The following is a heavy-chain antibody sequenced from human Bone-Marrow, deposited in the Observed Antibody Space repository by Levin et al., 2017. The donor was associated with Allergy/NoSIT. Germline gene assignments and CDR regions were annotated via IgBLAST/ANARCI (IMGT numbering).Heavy chain of an antibody. CDR2: INPNSGGT. CDR3: ARSSREQPSGMDV. Sequence: ASVKVSCKASGYTFTGYYMHWVRQAPGQGLEWMGRINPNSGGTNYAQKFQGRVTMTRDTSISTAYMELSRLRSDDTAVYYCARSSREQPSGMDVWGQGTTVTVSS. D-gene: IGHD1-26*01. V-gene: IGHV1-2*06. J-gene: IGHJ6*02. CDR1: GYTFTGYY.